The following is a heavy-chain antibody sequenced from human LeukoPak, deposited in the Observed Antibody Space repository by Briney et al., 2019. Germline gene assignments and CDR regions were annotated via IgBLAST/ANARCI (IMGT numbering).Heavy chain of an antibody. D-gene: IGHD6-13*01. CDR3: ARKEGGQLVNTRRWFDP. CDR1: GGSFSGYY. Sequence: SETLSLTCAVYGGSFSGYYWSWIRQPPGKGLEWIGEINHSGSTHYNPSLKSRVTISVDTSKKQFSLKVRSVTAADTAVYYCARKEGGQLVNTRRWFDPWGQGTLVTVSS. V-gene: IGHV4-34*01. J-gene: IGHJ5*02. CDR2: INHSGST.